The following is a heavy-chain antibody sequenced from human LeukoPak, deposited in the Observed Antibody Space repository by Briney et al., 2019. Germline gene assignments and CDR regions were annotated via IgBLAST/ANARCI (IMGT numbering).Heavy chain of an antibody. CDR1: GFTLSTYW. CDR2: IKQDGSEK. D-gene: IGHD6-19*01. CDR3: ARDRGSSGRLGRFDN. J-gene: IGHJ4*02. V-gene: IGHV3-7*01. Sequence: GGSLRLSCAASGFTLSTYWMTWVRQAPGKGLEWVANIKQDGSEKYYVDSVKGRFTISRDNAKKLLYLQMNSLRVEDTAVYYCARDRGSSGRLGRFDNWGQGTLVTVSP.